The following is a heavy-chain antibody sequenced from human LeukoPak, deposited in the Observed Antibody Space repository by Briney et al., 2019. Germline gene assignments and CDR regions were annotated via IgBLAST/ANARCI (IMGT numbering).Heavy chain of an antibody. Sequence: PSETLSLTCTVSGGSISSYYWSWIRQPPGKGLEWIGYIYYSGSTNYNPSLKSRVTLSVDTSKNQFSLKLSSVTAADTAVYYCGRHQNRDGYNPRPFDYWGQGILVTVSS. CDR2: IYYSGST. CDR1: GGSISSYY. D-gene: IGHD5-24*01. CDR3: GRHQNRDGYNPRPFDY. J-gene: IGHJ4*02. V-gene: IGHV4-59*08.